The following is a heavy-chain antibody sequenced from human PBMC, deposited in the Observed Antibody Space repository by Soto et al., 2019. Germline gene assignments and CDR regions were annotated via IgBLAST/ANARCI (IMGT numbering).Heavy chain of an antibody. D-gene: IGHD2-8*01. CDR1: GYSFTDYH. CDR2: INPKSGGT. Sequence: ASVKVSCKASGYSFTDYHIHWVRQAPGQGLEWLGRINPKSGGTSTAQKFQGWVTMTTDTSISTASMELTRLTSDDKAIYYCARGDSTDCSNGVCSFFYNHDMDVWGQGTTVTVSS. J-gene: IGHJ6*02. CDR3: ARGDSTDCSNGVCSFFYNHDMDV. V-gene: IGHV1-2*04.